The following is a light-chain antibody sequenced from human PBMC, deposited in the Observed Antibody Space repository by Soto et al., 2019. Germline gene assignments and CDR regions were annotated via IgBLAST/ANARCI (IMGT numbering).Light chain of an antibody. CDR2: GAS. CDR3: QQYDDWLRLT. J-gene: IGKJ4*01. CDR1: QSVNIY. Sequence: EIVMTQSPATLSVSPGERATLSCRASQSVNIYLAWYQQKPGQAPRLLILGASSRATGIPARFSGSGSGTEFNLTISSLQSEDFAVYFCQQYDDWLRLTFGGGTKVEIK. V-gene: IGKV3D-15*01.